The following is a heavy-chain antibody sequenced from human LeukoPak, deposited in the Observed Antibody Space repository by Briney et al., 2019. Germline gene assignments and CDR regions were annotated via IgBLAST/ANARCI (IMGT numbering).Heavy chain of an antibody. CDR1: GFTFSGSA. Sequence: GGSLRLSCAASGFTFSGSAMHWVRQASGKGLEWVGRIRSKADSYATAYAPSVKGRFTISRDDSRNTASLQMNSLKTEDTAVYYCASENYYDSSGYSILGAEYFQHWGQGTLVTVSS. CDR2: IRSKADSYAT. V-gene: IGHV3-73*01. CDR3: ASENYYDSSGYSILGAEYFQH. J-gene: IGHJ1*01. D-gene: IGHD3-22*01.